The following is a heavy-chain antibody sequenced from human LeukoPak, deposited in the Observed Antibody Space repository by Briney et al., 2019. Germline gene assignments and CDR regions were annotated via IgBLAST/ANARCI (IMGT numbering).Heavy chain of an antibody. D-gene: IGHD7-27*01. CDR2: INPNSGGT. J-gene: IGHJ4*02. CDR1: GYTFTGYY. Sequence: ASVKVSCKASGYTFTGYYMHWVRQAPGQGLEWMGWINPNSGGTNYAQKFQGRVTMTRDTSISTAYMELSSLRSEDTAVYYCARDPGEDRSLDYWGQGTLVTVSS. CDR3: ARDPGEDRSLDY. V-gene: IGHV1-2*02.